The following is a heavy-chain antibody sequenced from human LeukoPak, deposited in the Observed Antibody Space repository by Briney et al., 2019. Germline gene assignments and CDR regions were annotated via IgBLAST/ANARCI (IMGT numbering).Heavy chain of an antibody. Sequence: PGGSLRLSCAASGFTFSSYGMHWVRQAPGKGLEWVAFIRYDGSNKYYADSVKGRFTISRDNSKNTLYLQMNSLRAEDTAVYYCARGSRIYQLETAYYFDYWGQGTLVTVSS. CDR1: GFTFSSYG. CDR2: IRYDGSNK. J-gene: IGHJ4*02. V-gene: IGHV3-30*02. D-gene: IGHD1-1*01. CDR3: ARGSRIYQLETAYYFDY.